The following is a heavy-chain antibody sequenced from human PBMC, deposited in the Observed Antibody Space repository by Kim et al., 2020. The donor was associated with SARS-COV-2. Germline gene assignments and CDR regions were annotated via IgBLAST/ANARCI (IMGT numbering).Heavy chain of an antibody. V-gene: IGHV3-30*07. J-gene: IGHJ4*02. CDR3: ASSRLYYDFWSGYNY. Sequence: DSVKGRFTISRDNSKNTLYLQMNSLRAEDTAVYYCASSRLYYDFWSGYNYWGQGTLVTVSS. D-gene: IGHD3-3*01.